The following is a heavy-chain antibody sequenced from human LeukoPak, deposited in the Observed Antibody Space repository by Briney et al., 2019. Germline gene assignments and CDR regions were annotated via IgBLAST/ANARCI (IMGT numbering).Heavy chain of an antibody. J-gene: IGHJ4*02. Sequence: GASVKVSCRASGYTFTGYYMHWVRQAPGQGLEWMGWINPNSGGTNYAQKFQGRVTMTRDTSISTAYMELSRLRSDDTAVYYCARPRNAPQKYYYDSSGYSPFDYWGQGTLVTVSS. V-gene: IGHV1-2*02. CDR3: ARPRNAPQKYYYDSSGYSPFDY. D-gene: IGHD3-22*01. CDR1: GYTFTGYY. CDR2: INPNSGGT.